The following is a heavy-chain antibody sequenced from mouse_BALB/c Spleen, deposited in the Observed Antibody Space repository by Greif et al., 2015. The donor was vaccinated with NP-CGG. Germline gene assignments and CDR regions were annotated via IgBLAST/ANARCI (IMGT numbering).Heavy chain of an antibody. Sequence: QVQLQQSGPELVKPGASVKISCKASGYAFSSSWMNWVKQRPGQGLEWIGRIYPGDGDTNYNGKFKGKATLTADKSSSTAYMQLSSLTSVDSAVYFCARSGLGYYFDYWGQGTTLTVSS. D-gene: IGHD3-3*01. V-gene: IGHV1-82*01. CDR2: IYPGDGDT. CDR3: ARSGLGYYFDY. J-gene: IGHJ2*01. CDR1: GYAFSSSW.